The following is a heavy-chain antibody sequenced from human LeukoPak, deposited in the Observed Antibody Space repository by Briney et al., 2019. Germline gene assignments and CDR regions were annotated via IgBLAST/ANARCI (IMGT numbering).Heavy chain of an antibody. CDR1: GGSISSSSYY. CDR3: ARARCSGGSCYSPIRGYYYYMDV. J-gene: IGHJ6*03. Sequence: PSETLSLTCTVSGGSISSSSYYWGWIRQPPGKGLEWIGSIYYSGSTYYNPSLKSRVTISVDTSKNQFSLKLSSVTAADTAVYYCARARCSGGSCYSPIRGYYYYMDVWGKGTTVTVSS. D-gene: IGHD2-15*01. CDR2: IYYSGST. V-gene: IGHV4-39*07.